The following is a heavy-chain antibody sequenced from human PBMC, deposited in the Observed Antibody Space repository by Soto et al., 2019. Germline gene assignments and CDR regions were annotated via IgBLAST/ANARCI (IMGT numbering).Heavy chain of an antibody. D-gene: IGHD5-18*01. J-gene: IGHJ6*02. Sequence: QVQLVQSGAEVQKPGSSVKVSCKAFGGTFSSYAISWVRQAPGQGLEWMGGIIPIFGTANYAQKFQGRVTITADESTTTAYMELSSLRSEDTAVYYCAREERYSYGTRYGMDVWGQGTTVTVSS. CDR3: AREERYSYGTRYGMDV. V-gene: IGHV1-69*01. CDR1: GGTFSSYA. CDR2: IIPIFGTA.